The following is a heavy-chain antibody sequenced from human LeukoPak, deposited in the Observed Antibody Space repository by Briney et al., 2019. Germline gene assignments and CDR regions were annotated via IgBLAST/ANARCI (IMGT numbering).Heavy chain of an antibody. Sequence: PSETLSLTCTVSGGSISSGFYYWSWIRQPAGKGLEWIGRIYTSGSTNYNPSLKSRISISVDTSKNQFSLKLTSVTAADTAVYFCARSAIGTADFDYWGQGTLVTVSS. CDR1: GGSISSGFYY. J-gene: IGHJ4*02. D-gene: IGHD6-13*01. V-gene: IGHV4-61*02. CDR3: ARSAIGTADFDY. CDR2: IYTSGST.